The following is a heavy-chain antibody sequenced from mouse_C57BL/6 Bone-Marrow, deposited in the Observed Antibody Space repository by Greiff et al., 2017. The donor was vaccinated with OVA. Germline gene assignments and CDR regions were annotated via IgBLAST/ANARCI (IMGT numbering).Heavy chain of an antibody. J-gene: IGHJ2*01. Sequence: QVQLQQPGAELVRPGTSVKLSCKASGYTFTSYWMHWVKQRPGQGLEWIGVIDPSDSYTNYNQKFKGKATLTVDTSSSTAYMQLSSLTSEDSAVYYCARGDYYGSYFDYWGQGTTLTVSS. CDR3: ARGDYYGSYFDY. CDR2: IDPSDSYT. V-gene: IGHV1-59*01. D-gene: IGHD1-1*01. CDR1: GYTFTSYW.